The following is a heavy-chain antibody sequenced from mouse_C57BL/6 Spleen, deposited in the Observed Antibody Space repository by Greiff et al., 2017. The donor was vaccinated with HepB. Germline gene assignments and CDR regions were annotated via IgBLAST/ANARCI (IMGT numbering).Heavy chain of an antibody. J-gene: IGHJ2*01. Sequence: EVQLKESGGGLVKPGGSLKLSCAASGFTFSDYGMHWVRQAPEKGLEWVAYISSGSSTIYYADTVKGRFTISRDNAKNTLFLQMTSLRSEDTAMYYCARQSYPAFDYWGQGTTLTVSS. CDR3: ARQSYPAFDY. CDR2: ISSGSSTI. D-gene: IGHD2-12*01. CDR1: GFTFSDYG. V-gene: IGHV5-17*01.